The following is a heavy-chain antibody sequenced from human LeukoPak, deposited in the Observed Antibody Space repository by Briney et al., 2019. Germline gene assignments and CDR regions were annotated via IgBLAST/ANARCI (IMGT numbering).Heavy chain of an antibody. CDR3: ATTQTFDY. D-gene: IGHD2-15*01. Sequence: GESLRLSCIASGFPFSNYWMSWVRQAPGKGLEWVANIKQDGSEKYYMDSVKGRFSISRDNAKNSLNLQMNNLRAEDTAVYCATTQTFDYWGQGTLVTVSS. V-gene: IGHV3-7*03. CDR1: GFPFSNYW. J-gene: IGHJ4*02. CDR2: IKQDGSEK.